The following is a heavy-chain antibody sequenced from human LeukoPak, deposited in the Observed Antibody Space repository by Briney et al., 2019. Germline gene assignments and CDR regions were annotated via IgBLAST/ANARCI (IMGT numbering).Heavy chain of an antibody. V-gene: IGHV3-48*03. D-gene: IGHD4-11*01. CDR2: ISSSGSTI. CDR3: ARVTNYYGMDV. Sequence: PGGSLRLSCAASGFTFSSYEMNWVRQAPGKGLEWVSYISSSGSTIYYADSVKGRFTISRDNAKNSPYLQMNSLRAEDTAVYYCARVTNYYGMDVWGQGTTVTVSS. CDR1: GFTFSSYE. J-gene: IGHJ6*02.